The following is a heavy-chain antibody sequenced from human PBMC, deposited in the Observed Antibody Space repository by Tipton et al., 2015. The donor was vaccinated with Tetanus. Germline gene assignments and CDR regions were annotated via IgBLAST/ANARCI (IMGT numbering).Heavy chain of an antibody. D-gene: IGHD3-10*01. CDR2: MHHSGYA. V-gene: IGHV4-59*01. Sequence: TLSLTCAVSGGSITDYYWSWIRQPPGKGLEWIGYMHHSGYANYNPSLKSRVTISMDTSGNQFALRLSSVTAADTAVYYCARHNPSGLWFGELDSSFDYWGQGTLVTVSS. CDR1: GGSITDYY. CDR3: ARHNPSGLWFGELDSSFDY. J-gene: IGHJ4*02.